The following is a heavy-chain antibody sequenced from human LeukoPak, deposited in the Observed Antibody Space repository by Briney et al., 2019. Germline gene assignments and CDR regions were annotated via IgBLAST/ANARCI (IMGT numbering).Heavy chain of an antibody. CDR3: ARYPLGYSSSWYLLAFDI. D-gene: IGHD6-13*01. CDR2: INPNSGGT. J-gene: IGHJ3*02. V-gene: IGHV1-2*02. CDR1: GYTFTRYY. Sequence: ASVKVSCKASGYTFTRYYMHWVRQAPGQGLEWMGWINPNSGGTNYAQKFQGRVTMTRDTSISTAYMELCRLRSDDTAVYHCARYPLGYSSSWYLLAFDIWGQGTMVTVSS.